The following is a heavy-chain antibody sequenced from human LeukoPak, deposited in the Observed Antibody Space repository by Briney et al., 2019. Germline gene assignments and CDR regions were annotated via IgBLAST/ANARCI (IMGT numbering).Heavy chain of an antibody. D-gene: IGHD1-20*01. V-gene: IGHV4-30-4*08. J-gene: IGHJ4*02. CDR2: IYYSGST. Sequence: SETLSLTCTVSGGSISSADYYGSWIRQPPGKGLEWIGYIYYSGSTYYNPSLKSRVTLSVDTSNNQFSLRLSSVTAADTAVYYCASISITTSINYWGQGTLVTVSS. CDR1: GGSISSADYY. CDR3: ASISITTSINY.